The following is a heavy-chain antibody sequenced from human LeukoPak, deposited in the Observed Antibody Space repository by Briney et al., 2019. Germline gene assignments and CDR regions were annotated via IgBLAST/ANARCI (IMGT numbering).Heavy chain of an antibody. CDR3: ARERGSGWYSVGFDY. Sequence: SETLSLTCTVSGGSISSYYWSWIRQPPGKGLEWIGYIYYSGSTNYNPSLKSRVTISVDTSKNQFSLKLSSVTAADTAVYYCARERGSGWYSVGFDYWGQGTLVTVSS. CDR2: IYYSGST. D-gene: IGHD6-19*01. CDR1: GGSISSYY. V-gene: IGHV4-59*01. J-gene: IGHJ4*02.